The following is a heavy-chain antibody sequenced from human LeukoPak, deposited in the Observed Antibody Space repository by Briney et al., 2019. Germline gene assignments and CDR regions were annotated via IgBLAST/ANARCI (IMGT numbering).Heavy chain of an antibody. CDR1: VDSISSGGDY. J-gene: IGHJ5*02. CDR3: ARQYSSGWPWFDP. D-gene: IGHD6-19*01. Sequence: PSETLSLTCTVSVDSISSGGDYWGRVRQPPGKGLEWIGSIYYTGSTHYHPSLKSRVTISADTSKNQFSLKLSSVTAADAAVYYCARQYSSGWPWFDPWGQGTLVTVSS. V-gene: IGHV4-39*01. CDR2: IYYTGST.